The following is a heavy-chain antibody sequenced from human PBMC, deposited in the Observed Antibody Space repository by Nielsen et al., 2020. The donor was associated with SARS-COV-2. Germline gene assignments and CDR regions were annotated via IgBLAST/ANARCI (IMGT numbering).Heavy chain of an antibody. V-gene: IGHV3-23*03. J-gene: IGHJ4*02. D-gene: IGHD5-18*01. CDR3: ARGGYSYGSD. CDR1: GFTFSSYA. Sequence: GGSLRLSCAASGFTFSSYAMSWVRQAPGKGLEWVSVIYSGGSSTYYADSVKGRFTISRDNSKNTLYLQMNSLRAEDTAVYYCARGGYSYGSDWGQGTLVTVSS. CDR2: IYSGGSST.